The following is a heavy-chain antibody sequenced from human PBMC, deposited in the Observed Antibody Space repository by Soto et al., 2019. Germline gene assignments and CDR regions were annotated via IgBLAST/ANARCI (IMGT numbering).Heavy chain of an antibody. CDR3: ARQGSGSGWYVGPLGWYFDL. V-gene: IGHV4-39*01. Sequence: QLQLQESGPGLVKPSETLSLTCTVSGGSISSSSYYWGWIRQPPGKGLEWIGSIYYSGSTYYNPSLKSRVTISVDTSKNQFSLKLSSVTAADTAVYYCARQGSGSGWYVGPLGWYFDLWGRGTLVTVSS. CDR2: IYYSGST. J-gene: IGHJ2*01. CDR1: GGSISSSSYY. D-gene: IGHD6-19*01.